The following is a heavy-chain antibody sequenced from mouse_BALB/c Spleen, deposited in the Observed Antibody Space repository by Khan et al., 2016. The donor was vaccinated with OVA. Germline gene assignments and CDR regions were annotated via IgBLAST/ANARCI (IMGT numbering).Heavy chain of an antibody. V-gene: IGHV3-8*02. J-gene: IGHJ3*01. CDR3: ARSTYRYAFAY. CDR1: GDSITSGY. Sequence: EVQLQESGPSLVKPSQTLSLTCSVTGDSITSGYWSWIRKFPGNKLEYMGYMIYTGYTDYNPSLKSRLAITRHTSTNQYYLQWNSVTTEDTATYYCARSTYRYAFAYWGQGTLVTVSA. D-gene: IGHD2-14*01. CDR2: MIYTGYT.